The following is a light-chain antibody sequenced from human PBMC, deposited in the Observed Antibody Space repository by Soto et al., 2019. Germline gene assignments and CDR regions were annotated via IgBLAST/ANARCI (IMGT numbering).Light chain of an antibody. V-gene: IGKV1-5*01. Sequence: DIPMTQSPSTLSASVGDRVTITCRASQSSSSWLAWNQQKPGKASKLLIYDASILESGVPPRFSGSGSWTEFTLTISSLQPDDFATYYCQQYNSYLYTFGHGTKLES. J-gene: IGKJ2*01. CDR1: QSSSSW. CDR3: QQYNSYLYT. CDR2: DAS.